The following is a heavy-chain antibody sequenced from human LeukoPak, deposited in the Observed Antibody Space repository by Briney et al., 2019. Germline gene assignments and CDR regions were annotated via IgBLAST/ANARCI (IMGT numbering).Heavy chain of an antibody. D-gene: IGHD3-3*01. J-gene: IGHJ4*02. CDR2: IKQDGSEK. Sequence: GGSLRLSCAASGFTFSSYWMSWVRQAPGKGLEWVANIKQDGSEKYYVDSVKGRFTISRDNTKNSLYLQMNSLRAEDTAVYYCARDLGITIFGVGYWGQGTLVTVSS. V-gene: IGHV3-7*01. CDR1: GFTFSSYW. CDR3: ARDLGITIFGVGY.